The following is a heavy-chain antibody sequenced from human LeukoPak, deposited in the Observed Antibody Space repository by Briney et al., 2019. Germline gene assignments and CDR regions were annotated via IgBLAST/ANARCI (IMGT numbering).Heavy chain of an antibody. CDR3: ARISSGWWDFDD. CDR2: ISAYNGNT. CDR1: GYTITSYG. V-gene: IGHV1-18*01. D-gene: IGHD6-19*01. J-gene: IGHJ4*02. Sequence: VASVKVSCKASGYTITSYGISWVRQAPGQGLEWMGWISAYNGNTNYAQKLQGRVTMTTDTSTSTAYMDLRSLRSDDTAVYYCARISSGWWDFDDGGQGTLVTVSS.